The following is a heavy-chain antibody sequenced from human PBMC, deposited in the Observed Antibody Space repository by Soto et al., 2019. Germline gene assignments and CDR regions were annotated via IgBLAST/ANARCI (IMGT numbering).Heavy chain of an antibody. D-gene: IGHD5-12*01. CDR1: GFTFSSYG. Sequence: QVQLVESGGGVVQPGRSLRLSCAASGFTFSSYGMHWVRQAPGKGLEWVAVIWYDGSNTYYADSVKGRFTISRENSNNTLYMQRNSLRAEDTAVYSCASDIGYDRGVIVDAFDIWGQGTMVTVS. V-gene: IGHV3-33*01. CDR3: ASDIGYDRGVIVDAFDI. J-gene: IGHJ3*02. CDR2: IWYDGSNT.